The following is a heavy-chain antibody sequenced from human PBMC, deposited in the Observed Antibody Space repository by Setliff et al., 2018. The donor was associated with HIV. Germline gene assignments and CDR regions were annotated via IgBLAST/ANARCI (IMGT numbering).Heavy chain of an antibody. D-gene: IGHD3-10*01. CDR1: GDTFRSYA. V-gene: IGHV1-69*13. CDR2: IIPILATS. CDR3: ARDGWDYYGSGTYPPLYYFDS. Sequence: VKVSCKASGDTFRSYAISWVRQAPGQGLEWMGRIIPILATSNYTQKFQGRVTITADKSTRTAYMELSSLRSEDTAVYYCARDGWDYYGSGTYPPLYYFDSWGQGTLVTVSS. J-gene: IGHJ4*01.